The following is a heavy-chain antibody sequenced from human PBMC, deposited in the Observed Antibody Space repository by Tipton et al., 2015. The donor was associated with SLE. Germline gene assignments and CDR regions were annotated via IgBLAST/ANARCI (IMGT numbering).Heavy chain of an antibody. D-gene: IGHD4-17*01. CDR1: GYFISSGYY. Sequence: TLSLTCAVSGYFISSGYYWGWIRQPLGKGLEWIGIAYHSGSTYYNPSLESRVTISIDTSKNQFSLKLTSVTAADTAVYFCARAIYGDPNRFDPWGQGTLVTVSS. J-gene: IGHJ5*02. V-gene: IGHV4-38-2*01. CDR2: AYHSGST. CDR3: ARAIYGDPNRFDP.